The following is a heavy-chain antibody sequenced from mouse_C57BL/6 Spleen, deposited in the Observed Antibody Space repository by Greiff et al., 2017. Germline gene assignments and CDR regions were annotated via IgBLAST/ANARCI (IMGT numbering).Heavy chain of an antibody. CDR1: GFTFSSYA. D-gene: IGHD2-4*01. V-gene: IGHV5-9-1*02. CDR2: ISSGGDYI. CDR3: TRDRVYYDYDVWFAY. J-gene: IGHJ3*01. Sequence: EVNVVESGEGLVKPGGSLKLSCAASGFTFSSYAMSWVRQTPEKRLEWVAYISSGGDYIYYADTVKGRFTISRDNARNTLYLQMSSLKSEDTAMYYCTRDRVYYDYDVWFAYWGQGTLVTVSA.